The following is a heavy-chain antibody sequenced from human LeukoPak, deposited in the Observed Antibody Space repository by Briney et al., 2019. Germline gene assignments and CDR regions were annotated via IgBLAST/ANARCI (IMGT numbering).Heavy chain of an antibody. CDR2: FYYSGST. CDR3: ARVPTITFFDY. D-gene: IGHD3-10*01. J-gene: IGHJ4*02. Sequence: SETLSLTCTVSGGSISSYYWSWIRQPPKRGLEWIGYFYYSGSTYYNPSLKSRVTISVDTSKNQFSLKLSSVTAADTAVYYCARVPTITFFDYWGQGTLVTVSS. V-gene: IGHV4-59*12. CDR1: GGSISSYY.